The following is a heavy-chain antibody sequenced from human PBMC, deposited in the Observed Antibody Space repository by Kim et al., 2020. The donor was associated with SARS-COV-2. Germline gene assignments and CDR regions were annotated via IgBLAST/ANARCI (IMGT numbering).Heavy chain of an antibody. CDR1: GGSFSGYY. V-gene: IGHV4-34*01. CDR3: ARGGRGYWYFDL. CDR2: INHSGST. J-gene: IGHJ2*01. Sequence: SETLSLTCAVYGGSFSGYYWSWIRQPPGKGLEWIGEINHSGSTNYNPSLKSRVTISVDTSKNQFSLKLSSVPAADTAVYYCARGGRGYWYFDLWGRGTLVTVSS.